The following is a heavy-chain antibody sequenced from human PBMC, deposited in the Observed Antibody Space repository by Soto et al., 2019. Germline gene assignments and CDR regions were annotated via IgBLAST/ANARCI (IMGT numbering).Heavy chain of an antibody. Sequence: GGSLRLARASSGFTFRSYAMSWVRPAPGKGLEWVSAISGSGGSTYYADSVKGRFTISRDNSKNTLYLQMNSLRAEDTAVYYCANPYYYDSSGYYHSGPGTNALDIRGQGTMVTVSS. J-gene: IGHJ3*02. CDR1: GFTFRSYA. CDR2: ISGSGGST. D-gene: IGHD3-22*01. V-gene: IGHV3-23*01. CDR3: ANPYYYDSSGYYHSGPGTNALDI.